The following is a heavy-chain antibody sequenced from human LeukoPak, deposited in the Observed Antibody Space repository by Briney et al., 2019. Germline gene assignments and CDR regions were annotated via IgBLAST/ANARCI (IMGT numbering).Heavy chain of an antibody. CDR1: GFTFSSYW. J-gene: IGHJ5*02. CDR2: IKQDGSEK. CDR3: ARRPPFGIVVNWFDP. D-gene: IGHD3-22*01. V-gene: IGHV3-7*01. Sequence: GGSLRLSCAASGFTFSSYWMSWVRQGPGKGLEWVANIKQDGSEKYYVDSVKGRFTISRDNAKNSLYLQMNSLRAEDTAVYYCARRPPFGIVVNWFDPWGQGTLVTVSS.